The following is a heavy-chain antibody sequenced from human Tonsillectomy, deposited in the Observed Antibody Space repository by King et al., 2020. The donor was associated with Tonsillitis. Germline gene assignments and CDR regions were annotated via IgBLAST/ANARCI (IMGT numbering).Heavy chain of an antibody. Sequence: QLQESGPELVKPSQTLSLSCTVSGDSINSGPYYWNWIRQPAGKGLEWIGRISSSGSTNSNPSLKSRVTISVDTSENQFSLKLSSVTAADTAVYYCAREDFGDYPYWGQGTLVTVSS. CDR2: ISSSGST. CDR3: AREDFGDYPY. CDR1: GDSINSGPYY. V-gene: IGHV4-61*02. D-gene: IGHD4-17*01. J-gene: IGHJ4*02.